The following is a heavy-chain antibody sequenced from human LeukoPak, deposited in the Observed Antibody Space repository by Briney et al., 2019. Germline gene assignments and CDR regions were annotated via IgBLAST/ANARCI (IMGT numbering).Heavy chain of an antibody. CDR1: GFTFSDYY. CDR3: ARDGGNCTNGVCYHYYYFDY. CDR2: ISSSGSTI. D-gene: IGHD2-8*01. J-gene: IGHJ4*02. Sequence: GGSLRLSCAASGFTFSDYYMSWLRQAPGEGLEWVSYISSSGSTIYYADSVKGRFTISRDNAKNSLYLQMNSLRAEDTAVYYCARDGGNCTNGVCYHYYYFDYWGQGTLVTVSS. V-gene: IGHV3-11*04.